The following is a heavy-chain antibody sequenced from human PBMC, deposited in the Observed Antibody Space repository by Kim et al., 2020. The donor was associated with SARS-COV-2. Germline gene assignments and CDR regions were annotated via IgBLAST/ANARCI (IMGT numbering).Heavy chain of an antibody. J-gene: IGHJ4*02. CDR3: ARAGEWLAFFDY. D-gene: IGHD6-19*01. Sequence: NYTPSLKSRVTLSVDTSKNQFSLKLSSVTAADTAVYYCARAGEWLAFFDYWGQGTLVTVSS. V-gene: IGHV4-4*07.